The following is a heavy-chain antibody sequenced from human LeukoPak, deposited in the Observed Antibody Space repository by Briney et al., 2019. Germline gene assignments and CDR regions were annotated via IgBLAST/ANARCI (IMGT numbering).Heavy chain of an antibody. CDR2: ISYDGSNK. D-gene: IGHD3-16*02. CDR1: GFTFNNYA. CDR3: ARGGVWGNYRPSSFDY. J-gene: IGHJ4*02. Sequence: GGSLRLSWAASGFTFNNYAMHWVRQAPGKGLEWVAFISYDGSNKYYADSVKGRFTISRDNSKNTLYLQMNSLRAEDTAVYYCARGGVWGNYRPSSFDYWGQGTLVTVSS. V-gene: IGHV3-30-3*01.